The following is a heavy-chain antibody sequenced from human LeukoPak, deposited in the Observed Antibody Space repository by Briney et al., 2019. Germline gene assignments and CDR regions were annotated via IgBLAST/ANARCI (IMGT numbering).Heavy chain of an antibody. V-gene: IGHV3-7*01. CDR3: ARGGTKFDY. Sequence: GGSLRLSCAASGFTFSSYWMTWVRQAPGKGLEWVANIKQDGSEKYYVASVKGRFTISRDNAKNSLYPQMNSLRAEDTAVYYCARGGTKFDYWGQGTLVTVSS. CDR2: IKQDGSEK. D-gene: IGHD2-8*01. CDR1: GFTFSSYW. J-gene: IGHJ4*02.